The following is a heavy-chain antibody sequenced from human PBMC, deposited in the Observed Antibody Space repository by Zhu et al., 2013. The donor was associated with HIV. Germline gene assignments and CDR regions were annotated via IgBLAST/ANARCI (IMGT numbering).Heavy chain of an antibody. Sequence: QVQLQESGPGLVKPSETLSLTCTVSGGSISSYYWSWIRQPPGKGLEWIGYIYYSGSTNYNPSLKSRVTISVDTSKNQFSLKLSSVTAADTAVYYCARQAYDSSGYYYHYYYGMDVWGQGTTVTVSS. J-gene: IGHJ6*02. D-gene: IGHD3-22*01. CDR2: IYYSGST. CDR1: GGSISSYY. V-gene: IGHV4-59*01. CDR3: ARQAYDSSGYYYHYYYGMDV.